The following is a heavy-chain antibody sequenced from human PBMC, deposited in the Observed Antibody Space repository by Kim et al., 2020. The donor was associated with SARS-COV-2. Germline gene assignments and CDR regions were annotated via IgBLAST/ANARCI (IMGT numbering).Heavy chain of an antibody. V-gene: IGHV3-64D*09. CDR3: VKRYGIAVAGTLFDY. D-gene: IGHD6-19*01. CDR1: GFTFSSYA. J-gene: IGHJ4*02. CDR2: ISSNGGST. Sequence: GGSLRLSCSASGFTFSSYAMHWVRQAPGKGLEYVSAISSNGGSTYYADSVKGRFTISRDNSKNTLYLQMSSLRAEDTAVYYCVKRYGIAVAGTLFDYWGQGTLVTVSS.